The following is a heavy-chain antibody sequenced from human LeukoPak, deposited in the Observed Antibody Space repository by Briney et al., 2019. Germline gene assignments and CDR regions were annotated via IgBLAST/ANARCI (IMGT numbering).Heavy chain of an antibody. J-gene: IGHJ4*02. Sequence: PGGSLRPSCAASTFTFSNYWMSWVRQAPGKGLEWVANIKQDGSEKYYVDPVKGRFTISRDNAKTSLYLQMNSLRAEDTAVYYCARDPYYDFWSGYYYYFDYWGQGTLVTVSS. CDR2: IKQDGSEK. CDR1: TFTFSNYW. V-gene: IGHV3-7*03. D-gene: IGHD3-3*01. CDR3: ARDPYYDFWSGYYYYFDY.